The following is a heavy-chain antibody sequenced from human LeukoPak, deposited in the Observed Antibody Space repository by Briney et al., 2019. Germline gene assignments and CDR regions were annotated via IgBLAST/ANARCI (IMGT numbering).Heavy chain of an antibody. D-gene: IGHD1-20*01. J-gene: IGHJ6*02. CDR3: ARQGAITARRTHYYAMDV. V-gene: IGHV4-39*01. CDR1: GGLISSSGNFY. Sequence: SETLSLTCSVSGGLISSSGNFYWGWIRQVPGKGLEWIGSVYYTGYSYDNPSLKSRVTVSVDTSKNQFSLKLDSVTAADTAIYYCARQGAITARRTHYYAMDVWGPGTTVTVSS. CDR2: VYYTGYS.